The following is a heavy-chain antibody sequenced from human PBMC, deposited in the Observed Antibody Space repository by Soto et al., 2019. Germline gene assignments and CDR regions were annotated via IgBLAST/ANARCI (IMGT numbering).Heavy chain of an antibody. CDR1: GYSFTSYW. CDR2: IYSGDSDP. J-gene: IGHJ5*02. Sequence: GESLKISCKGSGYSFTSYWLGLVRQMPGKGLELMWIIYSGDSDPRYSPSFQCQVTISGDKSISTAYLQWSSLKASDSAMYYCARLVYSCSSWVSDPWGQGTLVTVSS. D-gene: IGHD6-6*01. V-gene: IGHV5-51*01. CDR3: ARLVYSCSSWVSDP.